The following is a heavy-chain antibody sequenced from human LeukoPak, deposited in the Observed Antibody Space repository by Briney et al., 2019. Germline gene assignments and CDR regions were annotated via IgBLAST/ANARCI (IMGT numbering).Heavy chain of an antibody. CDR2: INPNSGGT. V-gene: IGHV1-2*02. CDR1: GYTFTGYY. CDR3: ARAKIPPPGYYYYYYMDV. J-gene: IGHJ6*03. Sequence: ASVKVSCKASGYTFTGYYMHWVRQAPGQGLEWMGWINPNSGGTNYAQKFQGRVTMTRDTSISTAYMELSRLRSDDKAVYYCARAKIPPPGYYYYYYMDVWGKGTTVTVSS.